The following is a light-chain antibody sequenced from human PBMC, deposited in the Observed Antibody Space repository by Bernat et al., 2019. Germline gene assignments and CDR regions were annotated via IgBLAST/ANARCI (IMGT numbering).Light chain of an antibody. CDR3: GTWDSSLSAWV. CDR1: SSNIGNNY. CDR2: DNN. Sequence: QSVLTQPPSVSAAPGQKVTTSCAGSSSNIGNNYVSWYQQLPGTAPKLHIYDNNKRPSEIPDRFSGSTSCTSATLGITGLQTGDEADYYCGTWDSSLSAWVFGGGTKLTVL. V-gene: IGLV1-51*01. J-gene: IGLJ3*02.